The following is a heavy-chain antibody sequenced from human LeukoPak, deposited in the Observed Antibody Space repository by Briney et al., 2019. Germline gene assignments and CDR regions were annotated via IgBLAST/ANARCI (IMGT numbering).Heavy chain of an antibody. J-gene: IGHJ4*02. D-gene: IGHD6-19*01. CDR2: IYYSGST. CDR3: ARLVSGWYPDY. Sequence: SETLSLTCTVSGGSVSSGSYYWSWIRQPPGKGLEWFGYIYYSGSTNYNPSLKSRVTISVDTSKNQFSLKLSSVTAADTAVYYCARLVSGWYPDYWGQGTLVTVSS. V-gene: IGHV4-61*01. CDR1: GGSVSSGSYY.